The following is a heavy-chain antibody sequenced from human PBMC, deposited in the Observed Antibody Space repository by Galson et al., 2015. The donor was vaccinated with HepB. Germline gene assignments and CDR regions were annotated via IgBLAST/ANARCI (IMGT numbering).Heavy chain of an antibody. J-gene: IGHJ6*02. CDR2: IIPIFGTA. CDR1: GGTFSSYA. CDR3: ARVGDTAMVTVYYYYYGMDV. V-gene: IGHV1-69*13. D-gene: IGHD5-18*01. Sequence: SVKVSCKASGGTFSSYAISWVRQAPRQGLEWMGGIIPIFGTANYAQKFQGRVTITADESTSTAYMELSSLRSEDTAVYYCARVGDTAMVTVYYYYYGMDVWGQGTTVTVSS.